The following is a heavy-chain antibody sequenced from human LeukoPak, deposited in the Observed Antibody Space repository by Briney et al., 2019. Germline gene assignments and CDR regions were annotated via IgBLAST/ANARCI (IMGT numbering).Heavy chain of an antibody. CDR3: ASDKIGYYYDSSGYSN. Sequence: GSLRLSCAASGFTFSNAWMSWIRQPPGKGLEWIGYIYYSGSTNYNPSLKSRVTISVDTSKNQFSLKLSSVTAADTAVYYCASDKIGYYYDSSGYSNWGQGTLVTVSS. CDR1: GFTFSNAW. J-gene: IGHJ4*02. V-gene: IGHV4-59*01. D-gene: IGHD3-22*01. CDR2: IYYSGST.